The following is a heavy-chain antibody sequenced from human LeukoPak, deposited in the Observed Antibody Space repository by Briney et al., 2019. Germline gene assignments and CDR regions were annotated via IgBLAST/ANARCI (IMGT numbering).Heavy chain of an antibody. Sequence: SETLSLTCTDPGDSTSGYYGSWIRQPAGKGLEWIGRIYTSGSANYNPSLKSRVTMSVDTSEKPFSLKLSSVTAADTAVYSCAREALGWNYVDYWGQGTLVTVSS. J-gene: IGHJ4*02. CDR1: GDSTSGYY. V-gene: IGHV4-4*07. CDR2: IYTSGSA. CDR3: AREALGWNYVDY. D-gene: IGHD1-7*01.